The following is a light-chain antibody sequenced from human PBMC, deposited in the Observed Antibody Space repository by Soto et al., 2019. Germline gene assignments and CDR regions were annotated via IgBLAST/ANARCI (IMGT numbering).Light chain of an antibody. CDR3: QHMRT. Sequence: DIQMTQSPSTLSASIGDRVTITCRASQNINNWIAWYQQKPGKAPKFLIYDASTLESGVPSSFSGSGFGTEFSLTISSLQPDDFGSYYCQHMRTFGKGTKVEMK. J-gene: IGKJ1*01. CDR2: DAS. CDR1: QNINNW. V-gene: IGKV1-5*01.